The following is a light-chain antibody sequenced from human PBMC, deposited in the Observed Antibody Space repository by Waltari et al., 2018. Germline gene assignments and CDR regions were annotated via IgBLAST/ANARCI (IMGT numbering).Light chain of an antibody. Sequence: SCRASQSISKYLVWYQQRPGHAPRLLIYAASTRATGVPDRFSGSGYGTDFTLTISGLEPEDFAVYYCQNHERLPATFGQGTKVEIK. V-gene: IGKV3-11*01. J-gene: IGKJ1*01. CDR2: AAS. CDR3: QNHERLPAT. CDR1: QSISKY.